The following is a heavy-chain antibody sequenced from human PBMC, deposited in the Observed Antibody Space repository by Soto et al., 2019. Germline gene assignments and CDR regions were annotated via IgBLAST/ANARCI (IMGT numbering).Heavy chain of an antibody. D-gene: IGHD4-17*01. V-gene: IGHV4-59*01. CDR3: ARAPNLHDYGDYGMAVGNWYFDL. CDR1: GGSISSYY. CDR2: IYYSGST. J-gene: IGHJ2*01. Sequence: QVQLQESGPGLVKPSETLSLTCTVSGGSISSYYWSWIRQPPGKGLEWIGYIYYSGSTNYNPSLTSQVTISVDTSKNQFSLKLSSVTAADTAVYYCARAPNLHDYGDYGMAVGNWYFDLWGRGTLVTVSS.